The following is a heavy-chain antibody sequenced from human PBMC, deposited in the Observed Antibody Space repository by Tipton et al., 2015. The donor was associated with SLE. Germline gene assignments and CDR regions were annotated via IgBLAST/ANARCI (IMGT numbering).Heavy chain of an antibody. CDR3: AREAGWSGPHDPAPFDY. V-gene: IGHV3-7*01. J-gene: IGHJ4*02. D-gene: IGHD3-3*01. CDR1: GFTFSSYW. CDR2: VNQDGSEK. Sequence: GSLRLSCATSGFTFSSYWMSWVRQAPGKGLEWVANVNQDGSEKYYVDSVKGRFTISRDNAKNSLYLQMNSLRVEDTAVYYCAREAGWSGPHDPAPFDYWGQGTLVTVSS.